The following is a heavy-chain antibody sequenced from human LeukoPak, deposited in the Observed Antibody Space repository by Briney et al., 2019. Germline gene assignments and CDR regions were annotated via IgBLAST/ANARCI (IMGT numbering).Heavy chain of an antibody. CDR2: ISAYNGNT. Sequence: ASVKVSCKTSGYTFTGYGITWVRQAPEQGLEWMGWISAYNGNTNFAQKLQGRVTLTTDTSTSTVYMELRSLTSDDTAVYYCARRKVDYYDSWGQGTLVTVSS. CDR1: GYTFTGYG. CDR3: ARRKVDYYDS. V-gene: IGHV1-18*01. J-gene: IGHJ4*02.